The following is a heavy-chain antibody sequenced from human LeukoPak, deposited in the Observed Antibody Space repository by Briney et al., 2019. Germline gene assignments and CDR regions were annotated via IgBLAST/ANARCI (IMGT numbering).Heavy chain of an antibody. Sequence: GASVKVSCKASGYTVTANHIHWVRQAPGQGLEWMGRINPNSGGTIYAQEFQGRVIMTRDTSITTGYMELSRLRSDDTAVYYCASGSGTYSPDYWGQGTLVTVYS. D-gene: IGHD3-10*01. CDR2: INPNSGGT. CDR1: GYTVTANH. V-gene: IGHV1-2*06. J-gene: IGHJ4*02. CDR3: ASGSGTYSPDY.